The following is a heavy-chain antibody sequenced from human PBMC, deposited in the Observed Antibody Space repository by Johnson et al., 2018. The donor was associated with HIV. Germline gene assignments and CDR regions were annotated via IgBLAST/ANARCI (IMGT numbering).Heavy chain of an antibody. J-gene: IGHJ3*02. CDR3: AKDRSTGWYPAFDI. D-gene: IGHD6-19*01. Sequence: VQLVESGGGVVQPGRSLRLSCAASGFSFSNSGMHWVRQAPGKGLEWVAVISGRGGSTYYADSVKGRFTISRDNSKNTLYLQMNSLRAEDTALYYCAKDRSTGWYPAFDIWGQGTMVTVSS. CDR1: GFSFSNSG. CDR2: ISGRGGST. V-gene: IGHV3-23*04.